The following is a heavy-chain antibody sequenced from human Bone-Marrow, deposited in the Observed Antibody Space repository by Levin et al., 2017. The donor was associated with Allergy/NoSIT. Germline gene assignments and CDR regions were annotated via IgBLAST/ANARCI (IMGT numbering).Heavy chain of an antibody. CDR3: AKPPDDCGGGGCYSKYAFDI. J-gene: IGHJ3*02. V-gene: IGHV3-23*01. CDR1: GFTFSSYA. Sequence: RTGGSLRLSCAASGFTFSSYAMSWVRQAPGKGLEWVSAISSGGTTYYADSVKGRFTISRDNSKNTLYLQMNSLRAEDTDVYYCAKPPDDCGGGGCYSKYAFDIWGQGTMVTVSS. D-gene: IGHD2-15*01. CDR2: ISSGGTT.